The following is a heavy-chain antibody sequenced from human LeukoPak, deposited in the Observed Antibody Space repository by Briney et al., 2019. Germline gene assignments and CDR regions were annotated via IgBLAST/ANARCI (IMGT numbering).Heavy chain of an antibody. D-gene: IGHD2-15*01. J-gene: IGHJ5*02. Sequence: GESLKISCKGSGYSFTSYWIGWVRQMPGKGLEWMGIIYPGDSDTRYSPSFQGQVTISADKSISTAYLQWSSLKASDTAMYYCARGDCSGASCYPHWFDPWGQGTLVTVSS. CDR2: IYPGDSDT. CDR1: GYSFTSYW. CDR3: ARGDCSGASCYPHWFDP. V-gene: IGHV5-51*01.